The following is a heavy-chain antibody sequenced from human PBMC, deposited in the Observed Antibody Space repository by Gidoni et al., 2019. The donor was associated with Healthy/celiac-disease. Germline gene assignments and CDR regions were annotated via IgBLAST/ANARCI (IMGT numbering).Heavy chain of an antibody. CDR2: ISSNGGRT. J-gene: IGHJ5*02. Sequence: EVQLVESGGGLVQPGGSLRLSCSASGFPFGSYAMHWVRPAPGKGLEYVSAISSNGGRTYYADSVKGRFTISRDNSKNTLYLQMSSLRAEDTAVYYCVKGVVPAASKGWFDPWGQGTLVTVSS. CDR1: GFPFGSYA. CDR3: VKGVVPAASKGWFDP. V-gene: IGHV3-64D*06. D-gene: IGHD2-2*01.